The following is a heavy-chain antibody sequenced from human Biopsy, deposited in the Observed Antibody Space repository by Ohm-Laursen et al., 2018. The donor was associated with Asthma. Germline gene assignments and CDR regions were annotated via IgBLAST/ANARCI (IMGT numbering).Heavy chain of an antibody. J-gene: IGHJ4*02. Sequence: SLRLSCSAFGFMFRSFGMHWVRQAPGKGLEWVAVISYDGNHKFYEDSVKGRFTISRDNSKNTLYLQMNSLGTEDTAVYYCAKRRGYSGHDNDYWGQGTLVIVSS. CDR3: AKRRGYSGHDNDY. V-gene: IGHV3-30*18. CDR1: GFMFRSFG. D-gene: IGHD5-12*01. CDR2: ISYDGNHK.